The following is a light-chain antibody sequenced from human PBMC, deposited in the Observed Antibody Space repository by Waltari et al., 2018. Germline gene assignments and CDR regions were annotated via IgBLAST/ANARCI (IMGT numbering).Light chain of an antibody. CDR1: SSDVGSYNL. CDR3: CSYAGSSTLV. J-gene: IGLJ3*02. V-gene: IGLV2-23*01. CDR2: DDS. Sequence: HSALTQPASVSGSPGQSITISCTGTSSDVGSYNLVSWYQQPPDKAPKLMIYDDSKRPSGLSNRFSGSKSGNTASLTISGLQAEDEADYYCCSYAGSSTLVFGGGTKLTVL.